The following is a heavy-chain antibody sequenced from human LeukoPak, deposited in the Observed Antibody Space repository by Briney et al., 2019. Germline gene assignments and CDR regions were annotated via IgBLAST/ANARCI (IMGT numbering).Heavy chain of an antibody. D-gene: IGHD5-18*01. Sequence: GASVKVSCMASGYTFTGYYMHCVRQAPGQGLEWMGWINPNSGGTNYAQRFQGRVTMTRETSISTAYMELSRLRSDDTAVYYCARDGTAMVTAFEPGGPAAFDYWGQGTLVTVSS. CDR1: GYTFTGYY. J-gene: IGHJ4*02. CDR3: ARDGTAMVTAFEPGGPAAFDY. CDR2: INPNSGGT. V-gene: IGHV1-2*02.